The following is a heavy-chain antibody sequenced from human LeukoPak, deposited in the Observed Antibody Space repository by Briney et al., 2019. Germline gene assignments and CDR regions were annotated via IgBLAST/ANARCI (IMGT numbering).Heavy chain of an antibody. D-gene: IGHD3-16*01. CDR1: GDSVSSNSAA. CDR3: ARGEDDYVWGRPAAFDI. V-gene: IGHV6-1*01. CDR2: TYYRSKWYN. J-gene: IGHJ3*02. Sequence: SQTLSLTCAISGDSVSSNSAAWNWIRQSPSRGLEWLGRTYYRSKWYNDYAVSVKSRITINPDTSKNQFSLQLNSVTPEDTAVYYCARGEDDYVWGRPAAFDIWGQGTMVTVSS.